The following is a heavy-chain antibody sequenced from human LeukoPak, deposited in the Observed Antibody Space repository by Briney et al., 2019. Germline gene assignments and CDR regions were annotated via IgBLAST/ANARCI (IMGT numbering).Heavy chain of an antibody. CDR2: INPNSGGT. Sequence: ASVKVSCKASVYTFTGYYMHSVRQAPGKGLEWMGWINPNSGGTNYAQKFQGRVTMTRDTSISTAYMELSRPTSDDTAVYYCARALTETDFWGQGTLVTVSS. CDR3: ARALTETDF. D-gene: IGHD7-27*01. CDR1: VYTFTGYY. V-gene: IGHV1-2*02. J-gene: IGHJ4*02.